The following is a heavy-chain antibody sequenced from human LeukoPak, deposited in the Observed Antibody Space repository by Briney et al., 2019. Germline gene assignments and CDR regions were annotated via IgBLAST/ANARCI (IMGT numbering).Heavy chain of an antibody. D-gene: IGHD1-1*01. V-gene: IGHV3-23*01. Sequence: GGSLRLSCVASGFTFSNYAMSWVRQAPGKGLEWVSTTRGTGEQTKYADSAKGRFTISRDNSKNTLYLQMNSLRPEDTAVYFCARGGDNWNDKASGLSYFFDYWGQGTLVTVSS. CDR2: TRGTGEQT. CDR1: GFTFSNYA. J-gene: IGHJ4*02. CDR3: ARGGDNWNDKASGLSYFFDY.